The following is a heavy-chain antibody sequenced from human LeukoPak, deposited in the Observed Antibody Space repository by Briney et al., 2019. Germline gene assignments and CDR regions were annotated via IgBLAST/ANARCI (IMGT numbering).Heavy chain of an antibody. J-gene: IGHJ4*02. V-gene: IGHV2-5*01. Sequence: SGPTLVNPTPTLTLTCTFSGFSLSTSGVGVGWIRQPPGKALEWLALIFWNDDNRYSPSLKSRLTITKDTSKNQVVLTMTNMDPVDTGTYYCAHAPHPTVINERGGGSFDYWGQGTLVTVSS. D-gene: IGHD4-23*01. CDR2: IFWNDDN. CDR1: GFSLSTSGVG. CDR3: AHAPHPTVINERGGGSFDY.